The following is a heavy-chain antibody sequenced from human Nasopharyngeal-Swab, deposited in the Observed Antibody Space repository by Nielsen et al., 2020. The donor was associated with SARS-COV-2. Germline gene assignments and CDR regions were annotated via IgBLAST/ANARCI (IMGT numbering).Heavy chain of an antibody. D-gene: IGHD2-8*02. J-gene: IGHJ4*02. CDR1: GDTFANYG. V-gene: IGHV1-18*01. CDR2: ISVYNGNT. CDR3: ATSATFGPGGAGDY. Sequence: ASVKVSCKASGDTFANYGVSWVRQAPGQGLEWMGWISVYNGNTGYAQNFQDRVTMTTDTSTNTGYLELRSLRSDDTAVYYCATSATFGPGGAGDYWGQGTLVTVSS.